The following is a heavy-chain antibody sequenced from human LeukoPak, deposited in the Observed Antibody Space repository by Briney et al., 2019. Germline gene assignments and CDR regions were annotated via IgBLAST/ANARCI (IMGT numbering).Heavy chain of an antibody. CDR1: GGSISSSSYY. Sequence: SETLSLTCTVSGGSISSSSYYWGWIRQPPGKGLEWIGSICYSGSTYYNPSLKSRVTISVDTSKNQFSLKLSSVTAADTAVYYCARLVRDIVVVPAAIYFDYWGQGTLVTVSS. CDR2: ICYSGST. CDR3: ARLVRDIVVVPAAIYFDY. V-gene: IGHV4-39*01. J-gene: IGHJ4*02. D-gene: IGHD2-2*01.